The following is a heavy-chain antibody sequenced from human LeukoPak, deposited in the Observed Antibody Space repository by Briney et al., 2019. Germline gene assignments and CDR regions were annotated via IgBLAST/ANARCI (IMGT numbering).Heavy chain of an antibody. D-gene: IGHD4-23*01. V-gene: IGHV4-34*01. J-gene: IGHJ3*02. CDR2: INHSGST. Sequence: SETLSLTCGVYGGSYSDYYWSWTRQPPGKVLEWIGEINHSGSTNYNPSLKSRVTISVDTSKNQFSLKLSSVTAADTAVYYCARGAVGAFDIWGQGTMVTVSS. CDR1: GGSYSDYY. CDR3: ARGAVGAFDI.